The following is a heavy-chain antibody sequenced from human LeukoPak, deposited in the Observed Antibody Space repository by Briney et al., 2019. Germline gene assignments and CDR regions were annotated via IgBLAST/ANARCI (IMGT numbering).Heavy chain of an antibody. Sequence: PGGSLRLSCAASGFTFSSYWMHWVRQAPGKGLEWIGEINHSGSTNYNPSLKSRVTISVDTSKNQFSLKLSSVTAADTAVYYCARLSSSGYFIDYWGQGTLVTVSS. CDR2: INHSGST. CDR3: ARLSSSGYFIDY. V-gene: IGHV4-34*01. D-gene: IGHD3-22*01. CDR1: GFTFSSYW. J-gene: IGHJ4*02.